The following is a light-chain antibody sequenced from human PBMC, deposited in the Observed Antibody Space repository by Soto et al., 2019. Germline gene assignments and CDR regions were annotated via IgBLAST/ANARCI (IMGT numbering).Light chain of an antibody. J-gene: IGLJ1*01. CDR1: SSDVGGYNF. V-gene: IGLV2-11*01. CDR2: DVS. Sequence: QSVLTRPRSVSGPPGQSVTISCTGTSSDVGGYNFVSWYQHHPGKAPKLMIYDVSKRPSGVPGRFSGSKSGDTASLTISGLQAEDEADYYCCSFAGSPYVFGTGTKVTVL. CDR3: CSFAGSPYV.